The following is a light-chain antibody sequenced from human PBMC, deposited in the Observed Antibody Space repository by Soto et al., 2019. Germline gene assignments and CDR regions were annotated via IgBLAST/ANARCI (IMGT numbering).Light chain of an antibody. J-gene: IGKJ5*01. Sequence: EIVLTQSPATLSLSPGERATLSCRASQSVSSYLAWYQQKPGQAPRLLIYDASNRATGIAARFSGSGSGTDFTLTISSLEPEDFAVYYCQQRSKWPITFGQGTRLEIK. CDR2: DAS. V-gene: IGKV3-11*01. CDR1: QSVSSY. CDR3: QQRSKWPIT.